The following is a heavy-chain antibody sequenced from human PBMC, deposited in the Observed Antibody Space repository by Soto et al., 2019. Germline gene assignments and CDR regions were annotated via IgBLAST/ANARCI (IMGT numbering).Heavy chain of an antibody. CDR2: IIPILGIA. Sequence: QVQLVQSGAEVKKPGSSVKVSCKASGGTFSSYTISWVRQAPGQGLEWMGRIIPILGIANYAQKFQGRVTITADKSTSTAYMELSSLRSEATAVYYCARPARPYDSRGYAFDYWGQGTLVTVSS. V-gene: IGHV1-69*02. J-gene: IGHJ4*02. D-gene: IGHD3-22*01. CDR1: GGTFSSYT. CDR3: ARPARPYDSRGYAFDY.